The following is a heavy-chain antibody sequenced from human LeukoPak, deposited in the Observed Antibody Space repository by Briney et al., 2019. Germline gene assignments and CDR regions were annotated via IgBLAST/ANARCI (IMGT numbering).Heavy chain of an antibody. CDR3: ARGTLNIPGEHGAFDY. CDR2: ISTSSSYT. CDR1: GFTFSTHS. Sequence: GGSLRLSCAASGFTFSTHSMNWVRQAPGKGLEWVSSISTSSSYTYYADSVKGRFTISRDNAKNSLFLQMNSLRAEDTAVYYCARGTLNIPGEHGAFDYWGQGTLVTVSS. J-gene: IGHJ4*02. V-gene: IGHV3-21*01. D-gene: IGHD1-14*01.